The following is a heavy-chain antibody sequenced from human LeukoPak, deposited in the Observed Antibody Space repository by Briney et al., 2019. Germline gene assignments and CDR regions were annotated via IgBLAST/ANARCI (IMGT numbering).Heavy chain of an antibody. V-gene: IGHV4-61*02. CDR3: ARGGYSSSWKTYNWFDP. CDR1: GDSISSGDYY. Sequence: SETLSLTCTVSGDSISSGDYYWRWIRQPAGKGLEWIGRISSSGSTNYNPSLKSRVTISVDTSTNQFSLKLSSVTAADTAVYYCARGGYSSSWKTYNWFDPWGQGTLVTVSS. CDR2: ISSSGST. D-gene: IGHD6-13*01. J-gene: IGHJ5*02.